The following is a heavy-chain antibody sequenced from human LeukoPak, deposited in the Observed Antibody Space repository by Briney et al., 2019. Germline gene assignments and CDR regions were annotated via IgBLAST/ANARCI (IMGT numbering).Heavy chain of an antibody. CDR1: GFTFSSYG. Sequence: PGGSLRLSCAASGFTFSSYGMNWVRQAPGKGLEWVSGISGSGGSTYYGHSVKGRFTISRDNSKNTLYLQMNSLRVEDTAVYHCAKDDGWVQYANWGQGTLVTVSS. D-gene: IGHD5-24*01. J-gene: IGHJ4*02. V-gene: IGHV3-23*01. CDR2: ISGSGGST. CDR3: AKDDGWVQYAN.